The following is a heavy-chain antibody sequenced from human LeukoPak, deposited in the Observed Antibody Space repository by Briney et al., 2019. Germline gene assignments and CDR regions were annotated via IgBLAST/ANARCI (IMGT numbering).Heavy chain of an antibody. CDR2: IQDGGIDK. V-gene: IGHV3-30*02. CDR3: AKEGEQYCSSTSCYLGY. Sequence: GGSLRLSCAASGFTFSRYGTHWVRQAPGKGLEWVTFIQDGGIDKFYADSVKGRFTISRDNSKNTVYLQMNSLRAEDTAVYYCAKEGEQYCSSTSCYLGYWGQGNLVTVSS. J-gene: IGHJ4*02. CDR1: GFTFSRYG. D-gene: IGHD2-2*01.